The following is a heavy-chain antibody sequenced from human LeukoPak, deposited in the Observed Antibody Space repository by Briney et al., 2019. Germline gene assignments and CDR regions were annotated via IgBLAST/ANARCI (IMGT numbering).Heavy chain of an antibody. CDR1: GGTFSSYA. D-gene: IGHD2-2*01. J-gene: IGHJ5*02. Sequence: SVKVSCKASGGTFSSYAISWVRQAPGQGLEWMGGIIPIFGTANYAQKFQGRVTITTDESTSTAYMELSSLRSEDTAVYYCASEVVDCSSTSCRYNNWFDHWGQGTLVTVSS. V-gene: IGHV1-69*05. CDR2: IIPIFGTA. CDR3: ASEVVDCSSTSCRYNNWFDH.